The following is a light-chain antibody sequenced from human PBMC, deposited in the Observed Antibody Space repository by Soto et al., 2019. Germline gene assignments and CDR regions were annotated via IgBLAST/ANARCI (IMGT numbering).Light chain of an antibody. Sequence: QSALTQPASVSGTPGQSITIACTGTSSDVGGYNFVSWYQQHPGKAPKLMIYDVTIRPSGVSSRFSGSKSGNTASLTISGLQAEDEADYYCSSYTSRSTLVFGTGTKLTVL. CDR1: SSDVGGYNF. J-gene: IGLJ1*01. CDR2: DVT. CDR3: SSYTSRSTLV. V-gene: IGLV2-14*01.